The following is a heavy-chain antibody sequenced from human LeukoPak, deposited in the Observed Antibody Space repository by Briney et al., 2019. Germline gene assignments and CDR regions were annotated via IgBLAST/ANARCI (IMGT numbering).Heavy chain of an antibody. V-gene: IGHV3-23*01. Sequence: SGGSLRLSCEASGFTFSSYAMNWVRQAPGKGLEWVSGISGSSGSTYYADSVKGRFTISRDNAKNSLYLQMNSLRAEDTAVYYCARNYYDSSGELDYWGQGTLVTVSS. CDR3: ARNYYDSSGELDY. CDR2: ISGSSGST. J-gene: IGHJ4*02. CDR1: GFTFSSYA. D-gene: IGHD3-22*01.